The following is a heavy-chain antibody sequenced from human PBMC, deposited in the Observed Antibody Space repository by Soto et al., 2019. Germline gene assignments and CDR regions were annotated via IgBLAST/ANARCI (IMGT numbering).Heavy chain of an antibody. CDR3: ASEWKDPGVRGYYYMDV. D-gene: IGHD7-27*01. Sequence: GASVKVSCKASGYTFTSYGISWVRQAPGQGLEWMGWISAYNGNTNYAQKLQGRVTMTTDTSTSTAYMELRSLRSDDTAVYYCASEWKDPGVRGYYYMDVWGKGTTVTVSS. CDR2: ISAYNGNT. J-gene: IGHJ6*03. V-gene: IGHV1-18*01. CDR1: GYTFTSYG.